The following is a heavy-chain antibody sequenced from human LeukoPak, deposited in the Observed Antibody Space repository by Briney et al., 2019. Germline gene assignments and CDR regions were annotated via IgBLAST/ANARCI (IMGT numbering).Heavy chain of an antibody. CDR2: ISDNGLRT. CDR1: GFTFSNFG. D-gene: IGHD2-15*01. Sequence: GGSLRLSCVASGFTFSNFGLNWVRQAPGKGLEWGAFISDNGLRTYYLESVKGLFTISRDDSKNTLYLQMNSLRVEDTAVYYCARDRIGKYSVDYWGQGTLVTVSS. CDR3: ARDRIGKYSVDY. J-gene: IGHJ4*02. V-gene: IGHV3-33*08.